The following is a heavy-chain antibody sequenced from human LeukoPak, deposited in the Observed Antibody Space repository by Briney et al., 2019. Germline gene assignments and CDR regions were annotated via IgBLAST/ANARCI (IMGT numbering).Heavy chain of an antibody. D-gene: IGHD3-3*01. CDR2: IIPIFGTA. V-gene: IGHV1-69*05. Sequence: SVKVSCKASGGTFSSYAISWVRQAPGQGLEWMGGIIPIFGTANYAQKFQGRVTMTRDTSTSTVYMELSSLTSEDTAVYYCARGDHVRIYAESAFDIWGQGTIVTVSS. CDR1: GGTFSSYA. CDR3: ARGDHVRIYAESAFDI. J-gene: IGHJ3*02.